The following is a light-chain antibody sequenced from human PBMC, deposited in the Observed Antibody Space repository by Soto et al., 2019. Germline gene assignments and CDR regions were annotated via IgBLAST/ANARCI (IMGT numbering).Light chain of an antibody. J-gene: IGKJ5*01. CDR2: GAF. V-gene: IGKV3D-20*02. CDR3: QQRNIWPPVT. CDR1: PSVSSN. Sequence: EIVLTQSPGTLSLSPGERATLSCRAIPSVSSNFVAWYQQKPGQAPRLLIYGAFNRAAGIPARFSGSGSGTDFTLTISSLEPEDSAVYYCQQRNIWPPVTFGQGTRLEIK.